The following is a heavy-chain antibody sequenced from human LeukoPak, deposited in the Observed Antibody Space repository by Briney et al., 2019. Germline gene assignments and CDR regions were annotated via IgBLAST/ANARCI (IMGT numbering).Heavy chain of an antibody. CDR1: GFTFSSYG. Sequence: GGSLRLSCAASGFTFSSYGMHWVRQAPGKGLEWVAVIWYDGSNKYYADSVKGRFTISRDNSKSTLYLQMNSLRAEDTAVYYCARDRGSGYYYESFDYWGQGTLVAVSS. CDR3: ARDRGSGYYYESFDY. J-gene: IGHJ4*02. CDR2: IWYDGSNK. V-gene: IGHV3-33*01. D-gene: IGHD3-22*01.